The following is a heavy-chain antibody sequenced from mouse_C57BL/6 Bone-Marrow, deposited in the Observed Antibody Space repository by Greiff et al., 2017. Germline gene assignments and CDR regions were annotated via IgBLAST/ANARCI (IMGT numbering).Heavy chain of an antibody. CDR1: GYTFTSYG. D-gene: IGHD2-4*01. V-gene: IGHV1-81*01. J-gene: IGHJ3*01. CDR3: ARYDYGWFAY. Sequence: QVQLQQSGAELARPGASVKLSCKASGYTFTSYGISWVKQRTGQGLEWIGEIYPRSGNTYYNEKFKGKATLTADKSSSTAYMELRSLTSEDSAVYFLARYDYGWFAYWGQGTLVTVSA. CDR2: IYPRSGNT.